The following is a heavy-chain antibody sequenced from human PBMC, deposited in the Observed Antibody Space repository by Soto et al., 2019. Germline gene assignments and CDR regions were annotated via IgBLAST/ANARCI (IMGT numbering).Heavy chain of an antibody. CDR3: ARGAADTAMVDS. CDR1: GGTIHSYY. D-gene: IGHD5-18*01. Sequence: PSDSLYLARTVSGGTIHSYYWTWIRQPPGKGLEWLGYIFYSGSTFYNPSLKSRVTISTHTSKSQFSLQLTSVTAADTAVYYCARGAADTAMVDSWGQGTLVTVSS. V-gene: IGHV4-59*07. CDR2: IFYSGST. J-gene: IGHJ4*02.